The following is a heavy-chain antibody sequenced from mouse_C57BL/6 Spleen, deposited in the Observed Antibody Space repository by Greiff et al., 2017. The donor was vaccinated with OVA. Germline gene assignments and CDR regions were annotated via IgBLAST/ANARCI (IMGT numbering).Heavy chain of an antibody. D-gene: IGHD2-4*01. J-gene: IGHJ4*01. CDR2: IDPSDSYT. CDR3: ARYELRGNYCAMDY. Sequence: QVQLQQPGAELVKPGASVKLSCKASGYTFTSYWMQWVKQRPGQGLEWIGEIDPSDSYTNYNQKFKGKATLTVDTSSSTAYMQLSSLTSEDSAVYYCARYELRGNYCAMDYWGQGTSVTVSS. V-gene: IGHV1-50*01. CDR1: GYTFTSYW.